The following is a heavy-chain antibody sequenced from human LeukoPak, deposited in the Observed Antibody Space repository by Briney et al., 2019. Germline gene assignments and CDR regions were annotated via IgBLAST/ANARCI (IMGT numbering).Heavy chain of an antibody. J-gene: IGHJ4*02. CDR2: INQDGRDK. CDR3: ARRAGAYSHPYDY. CDR1: RLTFSSYW. D-gene: IGHD4/OR15-4a*01. Sequence: GGSLRLSCAASRLTFSSYWMNWVRQAPGKGLEWVASINQDGRDKYYVESVKGRFTISRDNAKNSLYLQMNSLRADDTAVYYCARRAGAYSHPYDYWGQGTLVTVSS. V-gene: IGHV3-7*03.